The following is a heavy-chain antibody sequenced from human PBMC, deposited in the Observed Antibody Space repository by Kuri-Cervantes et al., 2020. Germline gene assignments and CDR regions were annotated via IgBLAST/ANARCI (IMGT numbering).Heavy chain of an antibody. D-gene: IGHD2-15*01. Sequence: ASVKVSCKASGGTFSSYAISWVRQAPGQGLEWMGWISAYNGNTNYAQKLQGRVTMTTDTSTSTAYMELRSLRSDDTAVYYCARKFCSGGSCYSFWFDPWGQGTLVTVSS. CDR3: ARKFCSGGSCYSFWFDP. CDR2: ISAYNGNT. V-gene: IGHV1-18*01. CDR1: GGTFSSYA. J-gene: IGHJ5*02.